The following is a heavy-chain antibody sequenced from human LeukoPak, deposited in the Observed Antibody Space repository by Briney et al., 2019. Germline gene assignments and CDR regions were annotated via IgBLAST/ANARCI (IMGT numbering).Heavy chain of an antibody. J-gene: IGHJ4*02. CDR2: IYPGDSDT. Sequence: GESLKISCKGSGYSFTSYWIGWVRQMPGKGLEWMGIIYPGDSDTRYSPSFQGQVTISADKSISTACLQWSSLKASDTAMYYCARQRSGSLSRPDYWGQGTLVTVSS. V-gene: IGHV5-51*01. D-gene: IGHD1-26*01. CDR3: ARQRSGSLSRPDY. CDR1: GYSFTSYW.